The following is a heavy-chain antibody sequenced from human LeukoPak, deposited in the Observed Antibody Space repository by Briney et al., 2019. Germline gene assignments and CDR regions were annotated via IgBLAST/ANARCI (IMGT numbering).Heavy chain of an antibody. V-gene: IGHV4-59*01. CDR3: ARVPRSLSSTGWSDY. J-gene: IGHJ4*02. CDR1: GGSISNSY. D-gene: IGHD6-19*01. Sequence: SETLSLTCSVSGGSISNSYWTWIRQPPGKGLDSIGYIYYSGSTNYNLSLKSRVTISIDTSKNQFSLRLSSVTAADTAVYYCARVPRSLSSTGWSDYWGQGTLVTVSS. CDR2: IYYSGST.